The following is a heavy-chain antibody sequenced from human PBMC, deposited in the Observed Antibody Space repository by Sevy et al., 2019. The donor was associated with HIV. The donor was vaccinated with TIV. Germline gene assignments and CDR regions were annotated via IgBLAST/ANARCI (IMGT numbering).Heavy chain of an antibody. CDR3: ARRGPYGSGSYYPDYFDY. CDR1: GFTFSSYA. Sequence: GGCLRLSCAASGFTFSSYAMSWVRQAPGKGLEWVSAISSSGGSTYYADSVKGRFTISRDNSKNTLYLQMNSLRAEDTAVYYCARRGPYGSGSYYPDYFDYWGQGTLVTVSS. J-gene: IGHJ4*02. V-gene: IGHV3-23*01. D-gene: IGHD3-10*01. CDR2: ISSSGGST.